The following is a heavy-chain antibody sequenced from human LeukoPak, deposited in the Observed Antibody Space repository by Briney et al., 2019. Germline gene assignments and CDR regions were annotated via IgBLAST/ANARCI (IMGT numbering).Heavy chain of an antibody. CDR1: GYTFTGYY. Sequence: GASVKVSCKASGYTFTGYYMHWVRQAPGQGLEWMGWINPHSGGTNYAQKFQGRVTMTRDTSISTAYMELSRLRSDDTAVYYCARDLGPKYYDFWSGYLVYWGQGTLVTVSS. CDR3: ARDLGPKYYDFWSGYLVY. D-gene: IGHD3-3*01. V-gene: IGHV1-2*02. CDR2: INPHSGGT. J-gene: IGHJ4*02.